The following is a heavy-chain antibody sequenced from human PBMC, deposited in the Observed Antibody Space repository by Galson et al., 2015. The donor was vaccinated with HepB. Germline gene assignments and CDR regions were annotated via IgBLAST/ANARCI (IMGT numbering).Heavy chain of an antibody. V-gene: IGHV1-2*06. J-gene: IGHJ4*02. CDR2: INPNSGDT. CDR1: GYTFTAYY. Sequence: SVKVSCKASGYTFTAYYMHWVRQAPGQGLEWMGRINPNSGDTNYAQKFQGRVTMTRDTSMTTAYMELSSLRSDDTAVYYCARDGLSPHDYWGQGTLVTVSS. CDR3: ARDGLSPHDY.